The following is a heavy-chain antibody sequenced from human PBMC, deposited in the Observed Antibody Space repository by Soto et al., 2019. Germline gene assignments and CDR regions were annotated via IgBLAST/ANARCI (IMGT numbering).Heavy chain of an antibody. CDR3: ARSPSTSSIGTFDF. J-gene: IGHJ3*01. CDR1: GGSIRSGSYY. Sequence: SETLSLTCIVSGGSIRSGSYYWGWIRQPPGKGLEWIGSIYDSGSTYYNVSLKSRVTIEVDTSKGQFSLKLTSVTAADTAVYYCARSPSTSSIGTFDFWGLGTMVTVSS. CDR2: IYDSGST. D-gene: IGHD6-6*01. V-gene: IGHV4-39*07.